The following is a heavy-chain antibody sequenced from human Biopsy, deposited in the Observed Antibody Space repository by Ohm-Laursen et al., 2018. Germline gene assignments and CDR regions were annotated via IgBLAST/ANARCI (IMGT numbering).Heavy chain of an antibody. V-gene: IGHV4-34*01. J-gene: IGHJ4*02. CDR1: GGSFSGYY. D-gene: IGHD6-19*01. Sequence: SDTLPLTWAVHGGSFSGYYWSWIRQPPGKGLEWIGEINHSGSTNYNPSLKSRVTISVDTSKNQFSLKLSSVTAADTAVYYCARGRLRAVARFDYWGQGTLVTVSS. CDR2: INHSGST. CDR3: ARGRLRAVARFDY.